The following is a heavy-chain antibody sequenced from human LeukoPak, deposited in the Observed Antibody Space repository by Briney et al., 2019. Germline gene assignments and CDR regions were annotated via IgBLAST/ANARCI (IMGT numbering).Heavy chain of an antibody. Sequence: GGSLRLSCAASGFTFSNYWMSWVRQAPGKGLERVANIKPTGSEKYYVDSVKGRFTMSRDNAKTSLYLQMNSLRAEDTAVYYCARGGYSPGYFDYWGQGTLVTVSS. D-gene: IGHD5-18*01. CDR1: GFTFSNYW. CDR3: ARGGYSPGYFDY. J-gene: IGHJ4*02. CDR2: IKPTGSEK. V-gene: IGHV3-7*01.